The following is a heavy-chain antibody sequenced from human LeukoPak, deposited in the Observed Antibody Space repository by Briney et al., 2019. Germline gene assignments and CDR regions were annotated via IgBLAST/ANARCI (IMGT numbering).Heavy chain of an antibody. Sequence: GGSLRLSCAASGFTFSSYSMNWVRQAPGKGLEWVSSISSSSSYIYYADSVKGRFTISRDNAKNSLYLQMDSLRAEDTALYYCAREVPGAMNAFDIWGQGTMVTVSS. V-gene: IGHV3-21*01. CDR1: GFTFSSYS. CDR3: AREVPGAMNAFDI. CDR2: ISSSSSYI. D-gene: IGHD2-2*01. J-gene: IGHJ3*02.